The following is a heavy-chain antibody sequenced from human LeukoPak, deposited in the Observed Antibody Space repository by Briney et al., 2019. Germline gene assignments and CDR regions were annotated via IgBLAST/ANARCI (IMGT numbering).Heavy chain of an antibody. J-gene: IGHJ4*02. CDR3: ARPYYYDSSGYYYTY. D-gene: IGHD3-22*01. V-gene: IGHV1-3*01. CDR1: GYTFTSYA. Sequence: ASVTVSCKASGYTFTSYAMHWVRQAPGQRLEWMGWINAGNGNTKYSQKFQGRVTITRDTSASTAYMELSSLRSEDTAVYYCARPYYYDSSGYYYTYWGQGTLVTVSS. CDR2: INAGNGNT.